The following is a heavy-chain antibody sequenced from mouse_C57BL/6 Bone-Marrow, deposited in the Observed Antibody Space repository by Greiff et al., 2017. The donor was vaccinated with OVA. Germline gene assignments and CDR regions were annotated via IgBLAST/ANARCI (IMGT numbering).Heavy chain of an antibody. J-gene: IGHJ2*01. CDR3: TRFYCGSSLDYFDY. CDR1: GYTFTDYE. D-gene: IGHD1-1*01. Sequence: QVQLQQSGAELVRPGASVTLSCKASGYTFTDYEMHWVKQTPVHGLEWIGAIDPETGGTAYNQKFKGKAILTADKSSSTAYMELRSLISEDSAVYYCTRFYCGSSLDYFDYWGQGTTLTVSS. V-gene: IGHV1-15*01. CDR2: IDPETGGT.